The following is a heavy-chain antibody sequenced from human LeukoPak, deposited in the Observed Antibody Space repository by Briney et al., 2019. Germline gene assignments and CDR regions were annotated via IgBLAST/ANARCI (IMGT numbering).Heavy chain of an antibody. J-gene: IGHJ4*02. CDR2: INPHSGDT. CDR3: ARLSTPNLYYFDY. CDR1: GYSFTGYY. V-gene: IGHV1-2*02. D-gene: IGHD3-16*02. Sequence: ASVKVSCKASGYSFTGYYMHWVRQAPGQGLEWMGWINPHSGDTNHAQKFQGRFTMTRDTSISTAYMELSRLRSDDTAVYYCARLSTPNLYYFDYWGQGTLVTVSS.